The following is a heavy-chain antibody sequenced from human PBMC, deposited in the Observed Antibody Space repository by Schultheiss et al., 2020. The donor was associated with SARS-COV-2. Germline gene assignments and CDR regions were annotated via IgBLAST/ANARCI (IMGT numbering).Heavy chain of an antibody. CDR3: ATEGGSRSFDY. J-gene: IGHJ4*02. CDR2: IESKSDGGTT. D-gene: IGHD1-26*01. Sequence: GGSLRLSCAASGFTFRNAWMSWVRQAPGKGLEWVGHIESKSDGGTTDYAAPVKGRFTISRDDSKDTLYLQMNSLKSEDTAVYYCATEGGSRSFDYWGQGTLVTVLL. CDR1: GFTFRNAW. V-gene: IGHV3-15*04.